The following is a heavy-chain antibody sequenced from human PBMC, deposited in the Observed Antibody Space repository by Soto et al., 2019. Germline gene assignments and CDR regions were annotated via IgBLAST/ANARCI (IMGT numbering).Heavy chain of an antibody. CDR2: IIPIFGTA. CDR1: GGTFSSYA. Sequence: QVQLVQSGAEVKKPGSSVKVSCKASGGTFSSYAISWVRQAPGQGLEWMGGIIPIFGTANYAQKFQGRVTITADESTSTAYRGLSSLRSEDTAVYYWAREVTWTHPVWFDPWGQGTLVTVSS. CDR3: AREVTWTHPVWFDP. J-gene: IGHJ5*02. D-gene: IGHD1-1*01. V-gene: IGHV1-69*01.